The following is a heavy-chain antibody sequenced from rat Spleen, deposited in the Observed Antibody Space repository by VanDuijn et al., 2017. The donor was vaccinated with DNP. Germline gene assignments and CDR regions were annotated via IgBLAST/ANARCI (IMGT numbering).Heavy chain of an antibody. V-gene: IGHV5-29*01. CDR3: ARQGLPGYNWFAY. CDR2: ISYDGSST. J-gene: IGHJ3*01. CDR1: GFTFSDYY. D-gene: IGHD1-4*01. Sequence: EVQLVESDGGLVQPGRSLKLSCAASGFTFSDYYMAWVRQAPTKGLEWVATISYDGSSTYYRDSVKGRFTISRDNAKSTLYLQMDSLRSEDTATYYCARQGLPGYNWFAYWGQGTLVTVSS.